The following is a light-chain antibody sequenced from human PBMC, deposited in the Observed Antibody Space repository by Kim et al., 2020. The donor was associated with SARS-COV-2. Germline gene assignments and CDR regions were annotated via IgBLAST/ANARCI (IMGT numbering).Light chain of an antibody. V-gene: IGKV3-15*01. CDR2: GAS. CDR1: QSVSSN. Sequence: EIVMTQSPATLSVSPGERATLSCRASQSVSSNLAWYQQKPGQAPRLLIYGASTRATGIPARFSGSGSGTEFTLTISSLQSEDFAVYCFQQYNNWPTFGGGTKVDIK. CDR3: QQYNNWPT. J-gene: IGKJ4*01.